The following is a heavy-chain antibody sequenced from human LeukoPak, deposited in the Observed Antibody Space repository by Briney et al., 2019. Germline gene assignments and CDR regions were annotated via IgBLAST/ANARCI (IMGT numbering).Heavy chain of an antibody. J-gene: IGHJ4*02. D-gene: IGHD2-21*02. CDR1: GFTFSSYW. V-gene: IGHV3-7*01. CDR2: IKQDGSAK. Sequence: PGGSLRLSCLAAGFTFSSYWTSWVRQAPGEGLGWVALIKQDGSAKYYVDSVKGRFTISRDSANNLLYLQMNSLRAEDTAVYYCARELVTGISGYYFDYWGRGTLVTVSS. CDR3: ARELVTGISGYYFDY.